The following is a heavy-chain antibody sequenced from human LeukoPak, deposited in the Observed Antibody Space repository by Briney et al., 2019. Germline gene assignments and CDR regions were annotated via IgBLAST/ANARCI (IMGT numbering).Heavy chain of an antibody. D-gene: IGHD3-10*01. CDR1: GGSISSYY. Sequence: SETLSLTCTVSGGSISSYYWTWIRQPPGKELEWIGYIYYTGNTNYNPPLKSRVTISADTSKNQFSLKLNSVTAADTAVYYCARRARATVRGDYFDYWGQGTLVTVSS. CDR2: IYYTGNT. V-gene: IGHV4-59*08. J-gene: IGHJ4*02. CDR3: ARRARATVRGDYFDY.